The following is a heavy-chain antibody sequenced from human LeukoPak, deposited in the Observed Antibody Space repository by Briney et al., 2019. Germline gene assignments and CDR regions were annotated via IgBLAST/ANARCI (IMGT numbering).Heavy chain of an antibody. CDR2: INPNSGGT. CDR3: ARDATRSGDYYDSSGYYSDY. CDR1: GYTFTGYY. Sequence: PSASVKVSCKASGYTFTGYYMHWVRQAPGQGLEWMGWINPNSGGTNYAQKFQGRVTMTRDTSISTAYMELSRLRSDDTAVYYCARDATRSGDYYDSSGYYSDYWGQGTLVTVPS. V-gene: IGHV1-2*02. J-gene: IGHJ4*02. D-gene: IGHD3-22*01.